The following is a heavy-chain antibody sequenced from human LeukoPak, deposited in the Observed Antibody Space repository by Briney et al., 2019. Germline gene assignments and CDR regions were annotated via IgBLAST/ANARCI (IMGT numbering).Heavy chain of an antibody. CDR2: MHPNSGNT. V-gene: IGHV1-8*01. CDR3: ARGLTYDSSTYYISIPLDY. Sequence: GASVKVSCKASGYTFTSYDINWVRQATGQGLEWMGWMHPNSGNTGYAQKFQGRVTMTSNTSISTAYMELSSLRSEDTAVYYCARGLTYDSSTYYISIPLDYWGQGTLVTVSS. D-gene: IGHD3-22*01. J-gene: IGHJ4*02. CDR1: GYTFTSYD.